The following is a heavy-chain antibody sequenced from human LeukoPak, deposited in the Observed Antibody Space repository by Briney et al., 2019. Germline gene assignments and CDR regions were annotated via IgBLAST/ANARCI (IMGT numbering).Heavy chain of an antibody. J-gene: IGHJ5*02. CDR3: ARRASESVVVPAAWFDP. V-gene: IGHV4-34*01. D-gene: IGHD2-2*01. Sequence: SETLSLTCAVYGRSFSGYYWTWIRQPPRQGRDWIGEINHSVSTNYNPSLKSRVTISVDTSTDQSSMKLSSVTVADTAAYYCARRASESVVVPAAWFDPWGQGTLVTVSS. CDR2: INHSVST. CDR1: GRSFSGYY.